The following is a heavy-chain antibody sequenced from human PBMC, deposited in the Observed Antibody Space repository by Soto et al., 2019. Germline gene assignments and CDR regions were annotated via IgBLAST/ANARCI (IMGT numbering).Heavy chain of an antibody. CDR3: AGDVPAAIQRDWFGP. CDR1: GYTFTSYG. CDR2: ISAYNGNT. V-gene: IGHV1-18*04. D-gene: IGHD2-2*02. Sequence: QVQLVQSGAEVKKPGASVKVACKASGYTFTSYGISWVRQAPGQGLEWMGWISAYNGNTNYAQKLQGRVTMTTDTSARSAYMGLRSQIADDTAVYYCAGDVPAAIQRDWFGPWGQETLLTVSS. J-gene: IGHJ5*02.